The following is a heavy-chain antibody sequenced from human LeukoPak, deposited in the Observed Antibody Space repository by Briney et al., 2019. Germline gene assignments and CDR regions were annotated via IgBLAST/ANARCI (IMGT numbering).Heavy chain of an antibody. CDR2: IKQDGSEK. CDR1: GFTFSSYW. V-gene: IGHV3-7*01. J-gene: IGHJ4*02. Sequence: GGSLRLSCAASGFTFSSYWMSWVRQAPGKGLEWVANIKQDGSEKYYVDSVKGRFTISRDNAKNSLYLQMNSLRAGDTAVYYCARELVQEAQGPVWELLSRPFDYWGQGTLVTVSS. CDR3: ARELVQEAQGPVWELLSRPFDY. D-gene: IGHD1-26*01.